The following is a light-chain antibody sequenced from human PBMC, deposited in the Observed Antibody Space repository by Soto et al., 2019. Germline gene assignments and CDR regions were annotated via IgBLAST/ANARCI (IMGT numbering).Light chain of an antibody. CDR1: QSVSMN. CDR3: QQYHIWPFT. CDR2: GAT. V-gene: IGKV3-15*01. J-gene: IGKJ4*01. Sequence: EIVVTQSPATLSVSPGERVILSCRASQSVSMNFAWYQQKAGQAPRLLFYGATIRATGIPARFSGCGSETEFTLTISSLQSEDFAVYWCQQYHIWPFTFGGGTKVEIK.